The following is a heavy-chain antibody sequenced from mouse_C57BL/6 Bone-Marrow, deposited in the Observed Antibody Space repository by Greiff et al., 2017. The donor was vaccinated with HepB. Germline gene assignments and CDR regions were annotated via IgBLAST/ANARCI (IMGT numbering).Heavy chain of an antibody. CDR1: GYTFTSYW. Sequence: VQLQQPGAELVKPGASVKMSCKASGYTFTSYWITWVKQRPGQGLEWIGDIYPGSGSTNYNEKFKSKATLTVDTSSSTAYMQLSSLTSEDSAVYYCARLDTTVVATVDYWGQGTTLTVSS. CDR2: IYPGSGST. CDR3: ARLDTTVVATVDY. V-gene: IGHV1-55*01. J-gene: IGHJ2*01. D-gene: IGHD1-1*01.